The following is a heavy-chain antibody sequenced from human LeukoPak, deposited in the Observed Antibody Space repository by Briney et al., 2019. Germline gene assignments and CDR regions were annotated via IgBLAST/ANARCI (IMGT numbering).Heavy chain of an antibody. J-gene: IGHJ5*02. CDR2: IYYSGST. CDR3: XRRRTAYYDFCCGFDP. V-gene: IGHV4-39*01. CDR1: GGSTSSSSYY. Sequence: SETLSLTCTVSGGSTSSSSYYWGWIRQPPGKGLEWIGSIYYSGSTYYNPSLKSRVTIPVDTSKNQFSLKLSSVTAADTAVYXXXRRRTAYYDFCCGFDPWGQGTLVTVSS. D-gene: IGHD3-3*01.